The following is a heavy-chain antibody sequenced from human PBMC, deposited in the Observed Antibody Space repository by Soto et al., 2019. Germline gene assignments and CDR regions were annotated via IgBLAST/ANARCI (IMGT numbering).Heavy chain of an antibody. Sequence: PSETLSLTCTVSGGSISSGGYYWSWIRQHPGKGLEWIGYIYYSGSTYYNPSLKSRVTISVDTSKNQFSLKLSSVTAADTAVYYCARESNYYDSSGYPYFYYWGQGTLVTVSS. CDR3: ARESNYYDSSGYPYFYY. J-gene: IGHJ4*02. V-gene: IGHV4-31*03. D-gene: IGHD3-22*01. CDR2: IYYSGST. CDR1: GGSISSGGYY.